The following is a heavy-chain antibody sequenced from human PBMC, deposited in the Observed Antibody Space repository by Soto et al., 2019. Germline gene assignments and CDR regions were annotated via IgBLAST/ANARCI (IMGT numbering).Heavy chain of an antibody. CDR3: ARSPRAIVAAKGTLDY. CDR2: ISASTGNT. Sequence: QVQLVQSGGEVKKPGASVKVSCKASGYTFSTFAITWVRQAPGQGLEWMGWISASTGNTNYAQKLQGRVTLTTDKSPRTAYVELRSLTSADTAVYYWARSPRAIVAAKGTLDYRGQGTLVTVSS. D-gene: IGHD5-12*01. J-gene: IGHJ4*02. V-gene: IGHV1-18*04. CDR1: GYTFSTFA.